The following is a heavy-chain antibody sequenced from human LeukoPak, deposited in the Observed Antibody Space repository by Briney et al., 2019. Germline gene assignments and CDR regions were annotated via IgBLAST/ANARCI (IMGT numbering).Heavy chain of an antibody. CDR2: INPSGGST. J-gene: IGHJ6*02. V-gene: IGHV1-46*01. Sequence: ASVKVSCKASGYTLTSYYMHWVRQTPGQGLEWMGIINPSGGSTSYAQKFQGRVTMTRDTSTSTVYMELSSLRSEDTAVYYCASAPGYCSGGSCYTHYYYYGMDVWGQGTTVTVSS. D-gene: IGHD2-15*01. CDR1: GYTLTSYY. CDR3: ASAPGYCSGGSCYTHYYYYGMDV.